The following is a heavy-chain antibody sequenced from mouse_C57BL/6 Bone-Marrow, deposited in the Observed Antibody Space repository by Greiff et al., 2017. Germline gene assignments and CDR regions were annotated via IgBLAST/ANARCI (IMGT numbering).Heavy chain of an antibody. V-gene: IGHV1-81*01. Sequence: QVQLKESGAELARPGASVKLSCTASGYTFTSYGLSWVKQRTGQGLEWIGEIYPRGGNTYYNEKFKGKATLTADKSSSTAYMELRRLTSEDSAVYFCARDGNYGGYWGQGTTLTVSS. D-gene: IGHD2-1*01. CDR1: GYTFTSYG. CDR3: ARDGNYGGY. J-gene: IGHJ2*01. CDR2: IYPRGGNT.